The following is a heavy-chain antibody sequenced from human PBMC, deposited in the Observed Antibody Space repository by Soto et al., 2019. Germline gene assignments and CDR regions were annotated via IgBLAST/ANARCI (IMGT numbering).Heavy chain of an antibody. CDR3: ARVWGGAFDF. D-gene: IGHD3-10*01. V-gene: IGHV4-59*01. CDR1: GGSISSYY. Sequence: TLSLTCTVSGGSISSYYWSWIRQPPGKGLEWIGYIYYSGSTNYNPSLKSRVTISVVTSKNQFSLKLSSVTAADTAVYYCARVWGGAFDFWGQGTMVTVSS. CDR2: IYYSGST. J-gene: IGHJ3*01.